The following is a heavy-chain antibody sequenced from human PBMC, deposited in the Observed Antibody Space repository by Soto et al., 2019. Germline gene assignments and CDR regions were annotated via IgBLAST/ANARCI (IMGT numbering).Heavy chain of an antibody. CDR1: GDSISSGGHY. Sequence: SETLSLTCTVSGDSISSGGHYWSWIRQHPGKGPEWIATFHYGESTHYNPSLESRVTVSVDTSQNHFSLKVSSVTVADTAVYYCARLGGFCSSTNCYGYYAMDVWGQGTTVTVSS. V-gene: IGHV4-39*02. D-gene: IGHD2-2*01. J-gene: IGHJ6*02. CDR2: FHYGEST. CDR3: ARLGGFCSSTNCYGYYAMDV.